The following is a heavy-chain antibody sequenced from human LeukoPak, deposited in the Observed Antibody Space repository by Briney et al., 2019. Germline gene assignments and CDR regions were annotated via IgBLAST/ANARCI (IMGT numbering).Heavy chain of an antibody. CDR2: ISSSSSYI. V-gene: IGHV3-21*01. Sequence: GGSLRLSCAASGFTFSSYSMNWVRQAPGKGLEWVSSISSSSSYIYYADSVKGRFTISRDNAKNSLYLQMNSLRAEDTAVYYCARSFSSGWYSDAFDIWGKGKMVPSLQ. J-gene: IGHJ3*02. CDR1: GFTFSSYS. D-gene: IGHD6-19*01. CDR3: ARSFSSGWYSDAFDI.